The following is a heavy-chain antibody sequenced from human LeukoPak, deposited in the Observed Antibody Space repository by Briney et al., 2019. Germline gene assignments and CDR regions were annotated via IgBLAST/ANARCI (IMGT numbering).Heavy chain of an antibody. J-gene: IGHJ6*03. CDR3: ASSKWSAGGNYYNYMDV. CDR1: GYTLTSYG. D-gene: IGHD6-13*01. Sequence: ASVKVSCKASGYTLTSYGISWVRQAPGQGLEWMGWISAYNGNTHYAQKLQGRVTMTTDTSTSTAYMELRSLRSDDTAVYYCASSKWSAGGNYYNYMDVWGKGTTVTVSS. CDR2: ISAYNGNT. V-gene: IGHV1-18*01.